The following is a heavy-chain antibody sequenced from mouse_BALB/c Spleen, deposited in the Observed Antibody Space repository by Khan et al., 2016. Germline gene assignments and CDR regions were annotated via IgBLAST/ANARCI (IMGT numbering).Heavy chain of an antibody. V-gene: IGHV2-6-7*01. J-gene: IGHJ4*01. CDR2: IWGDGTT. CDR3: ARDGWGYYAMDY. Sequence: QVQLKESGPGLVAPSQSLSITCTVSGFSLIAYGVHWVRQPPGKSLEWLGMIWGDGTTDYNSALKSRLNITKDNSKSQAFLQMNSLQNDDTARYYCARDGWGYYAMDYWGQGTSVTVSS. CDR1: GFSLIAYG. D-gene: IGHD2-2*01.